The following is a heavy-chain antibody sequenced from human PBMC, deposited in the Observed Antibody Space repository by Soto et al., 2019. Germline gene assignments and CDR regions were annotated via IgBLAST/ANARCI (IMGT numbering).Heavy chain of an antibody. V-gene: IGHV3-30*18. J-gene: IGHJ6*03. CDR1: GFTFSSYG. Sequence: QPGGSLRLSCAASGFTFSSYGMHWVRQAPGKGLEWVAVISYDGSNKYYADSVKGRFTISRDNSKNTLYLQMNSLRAEDTAVYYCAKAGAESNSSYHRNGHYYYYYMDVWGKGTTVTVSS. CDR2: ISYDGSNK. CDR3: AKAGAESNSSYHRNGHYYYYYMDV. D-gene: IGHD6-6*01.